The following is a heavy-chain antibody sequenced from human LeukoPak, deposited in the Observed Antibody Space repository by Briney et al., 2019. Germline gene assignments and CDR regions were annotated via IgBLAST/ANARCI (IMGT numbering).Heavy chain of an antibody. CDR1: GFTFSSYG. V-gene: IGHV3-33*06. D-gene: IGHD1-26*01. CDR2: IWYDGSNK. J-gene: IGHJ3*02. Sequence: RGSLRLSCAASGFTFSSYGMHWVRQAPGEGLEWVAVIWYDGSNKYYADSVKGRFTISRDNSKNTLYLQMNSLRAEDTAVYYCAKDPPSLYSGSYYTPSDAFDIWGQGTMVTVSS. CDR3: AKDPPSLYSGSYYTPSDAFDI.